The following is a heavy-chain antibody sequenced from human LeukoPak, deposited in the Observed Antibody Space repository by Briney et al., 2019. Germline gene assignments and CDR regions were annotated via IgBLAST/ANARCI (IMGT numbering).Heavy chain of an antibody. V-gene: IGHV3-23*01. CDR2: ISGSGGTT. D-gene: IGHD1-26*01. CDR1: GFTFSSYA. J-gene: IGHJ4*02. CDR3: AKLWRGSHPRYFDH. Sequence: GGSLRLSCAASGFTFSSYAMSWVRQAPGKGLEWVSDISGSGGTTFYADSVKGRFTISRDNFKNTVYLQMNSLRAEDTAVYYCAKLWRGSHPRYFDHWGQGTLVTVSS.